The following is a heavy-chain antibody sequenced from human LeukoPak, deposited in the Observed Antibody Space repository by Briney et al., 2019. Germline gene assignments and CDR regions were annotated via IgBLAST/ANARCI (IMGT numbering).Heavy chain of an antibody. CDR3: AKDSSQWLLRAHDAFDI. CDR1: GFTFSSYG. Sequence: GGSLRLSCAASGFTFSSYGMHWVRQAPGKGLEWVAFIRYDGSNKYYADSVKGRFTISRDNSKNTLYLQMNSLRAEDTAVYYCAKDSSQWLLRAHDAFDIWGQGTMVTVSS. CDR2: IRYDGSNK. V-gene: IGHV3-30*02. J-gene: IGHJ3*02. D-gene: IGHD3-22*01.